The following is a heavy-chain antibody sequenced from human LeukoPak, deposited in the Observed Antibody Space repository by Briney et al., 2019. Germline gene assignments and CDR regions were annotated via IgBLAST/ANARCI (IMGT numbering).Heavy chain of an antibody. V-gene: IGHV1-2*02. J-gene: IGHJ4*02. Sequence: ASVKVSCKASGYTFTSYYMHWVRQAPGQGLEWMGWINPNSGGTNYAQKFQGRVTMTRDTSISTAYMELSRLRSDDTAVYYCARGTYYDFWSGYYYWGQGTLVTVSS. D-gene: IGHD3-3*01. CDR1: GYTFTSYY. CDR3: ARGTYYDFWSGYYY. CDR2: INPNSGGT.